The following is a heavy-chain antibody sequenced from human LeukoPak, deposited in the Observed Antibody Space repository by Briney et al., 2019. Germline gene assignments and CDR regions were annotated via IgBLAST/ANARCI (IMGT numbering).Heavy chain of an antibody. Sequence: PSETLSLTCTVSGGSISSSSYYWGWIRQPPGKGLEWIGSIYYSGRTYYNPSLKSRVTISVDTSKNQFSLKLSSVTAADTAVYYCARADKLVALVDYWGQGTLVTVSS. D-gene: IGHD2-15*01. CDR2: IYYSGRT. CDR3: ARADKLVALVDY. J-gene: IGHJ4*02. V-gene: IGHV4-39*07. CDR1: GGSISSSSYY.